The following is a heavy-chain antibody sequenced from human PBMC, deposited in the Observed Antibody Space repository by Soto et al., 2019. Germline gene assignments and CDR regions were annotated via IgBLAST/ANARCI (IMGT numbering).Heavy chain of an antibody. D-gene: IGHD4-17*01. CDR2: IIPFSGAA. CDR1: GGTLSSYA. CDR3: ARVWVTTVTAWFDL. Sequence: QVQLVQSGAEVKKPGSSVKVSCKPFGGTLSSYAITWMRQAPGQGLEWMGGIIPFSGAANYAQKVQGRVTITADESTNTAYMDLSSLRSEDTAVYFCARVWVTTVTAWFDLWGQGTLVTVSS. V-gene: IGHV1-69*01. J-gene: IGHJ5*02.